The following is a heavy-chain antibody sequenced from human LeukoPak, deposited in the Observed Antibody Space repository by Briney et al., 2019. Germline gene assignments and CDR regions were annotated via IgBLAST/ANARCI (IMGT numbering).Heavy chain of an antibody. D-gene: IGHD6-13*01. V-gene: IGHV4-30-4*02. Sequence: SETLSLTCTVSGGSISSGDYYWRWIRQPPGKGLEWIGYIYYSGSTYYNPSLKSRVTISVDTSKNRFSLKLSSVTAADTGVYCCARGTRYSSSWFSAWGQGALVTVSS. CDR1: GGSISSGDYY. CDR3: ARGTRYSSSWFSA. CDR2: IYYSGST. J-gene: IGHJ4*02.